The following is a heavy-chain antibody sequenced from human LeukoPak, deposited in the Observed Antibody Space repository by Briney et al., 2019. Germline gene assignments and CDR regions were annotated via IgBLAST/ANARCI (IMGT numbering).Heavy chain of an antibody. CDR1: GFTFCSYG. Sequence: GGSLRLSCAASGFTFCSYGMHWVRQAPGKGLEWVADISYDGSNKYYADSVKGRFTISRDNSKNTLYLQMNSLRDEDTAVYYCAKDKGATTVIYYYYGMDVWGQGTTVTVSS. V-gene: IGHV3-30*18. J-gene: IGHJ6*02. CDR2: ISYDGSNK. D-gene: IGHD1-26*01. CDR3: AKDKGATTVIYYYYGMDV.